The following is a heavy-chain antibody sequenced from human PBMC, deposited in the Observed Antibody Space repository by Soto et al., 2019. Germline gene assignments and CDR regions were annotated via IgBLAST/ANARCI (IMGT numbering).Heavy chain of an antibody. D-gene: IGHD6-13*01. Sequence: SVKVSCKASGGTFSSYAISWVRQAPGQGLEWMGGIIPIFGTANYAQKFQGRVTITADESTSTAYMELSSLRSEDTAVYYCARAIIAAAGRGTYYYGMDVWGQGTTVTVSS. V-gene: IGHV1-69*13. CDR3: ARAIIAAAGRGTYYYGMDV. CDR1: GGTFSSYA. CDR2: IIPIFGTA. J-gene: IGHJ6*02.